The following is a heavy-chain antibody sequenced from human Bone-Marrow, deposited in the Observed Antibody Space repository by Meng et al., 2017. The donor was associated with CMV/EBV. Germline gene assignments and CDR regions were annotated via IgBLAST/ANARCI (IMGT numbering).Heavy chain of an antibody. CDR2: ISASGTTR. CDR3: ARDFRESYYDFWSGYYNYYYGMDV. D-gene: IGHD3-3*01. V-gene: IGHV3-11*04. J-gene: IGHJ6*02. CDR1: GLTFSGSY. Sequence: GGSLRLSCAASGLTFSGSYMTWIRQAPGKGLEWLSYISASGTTRYYAESVTGRFTISRDNAKNSLYLQMNSLRAEDTAVYYCARDFRESYYDFWSGYYNYYYGMDVWGQGTTVTVSS.